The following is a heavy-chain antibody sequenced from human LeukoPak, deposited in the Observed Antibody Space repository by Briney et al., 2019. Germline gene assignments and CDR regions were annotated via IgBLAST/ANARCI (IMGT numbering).Heavy chain of an antibody. CDR2: ISYDGSNK. D-gene: IGHD2-2*01. CDR1: GFTFSSYG. CDR3: ARDRMSRRPARDMDV. V-gene: IGHV3-30*03. J-gene: IGHJ6*03. Sequence: GGSLRLSCAASGFTFSSYGMHWVRQAPGKGLEWVAVISYDGSNKYYADSVKGRFTISRDNSKNTLYLQMNSLRAEDTAVYYCARDRMSRRPARDMDVWGKGTTVTVSS.